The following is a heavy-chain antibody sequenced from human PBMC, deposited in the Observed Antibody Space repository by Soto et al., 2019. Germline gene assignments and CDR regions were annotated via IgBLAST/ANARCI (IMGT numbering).Heavy chain of an antibody. CDR1: GGTFSSYA. V-gene: IGHV1-69*13. Sequence: GASVKVSCKASGGTFSSYAISWVRQAPGQGLEWMGGIIPIFGTANYAQKFQGRVTITADESTSTAYMELSSLRSEDTAVYYCASARGVVPAANWFDPWCQGTLVTVSS. J-gene: IGHJ5*02. D-gene: IGHD2-2*01. CDR2: IIPIFGTA. CDR3: ASARGVVPAANWFDP.